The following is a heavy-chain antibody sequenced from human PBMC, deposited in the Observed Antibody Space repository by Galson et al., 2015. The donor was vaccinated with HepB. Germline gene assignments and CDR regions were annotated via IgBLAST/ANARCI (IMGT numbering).Heavy chain of an antibody. Sequence: SVKVSCKASGGTFGSYAISWVRQAPGQGLEWMGGIISIFGAAHYAQKFQGRVTITADGSTSTAYLEMSSLRSDDTAVYFCARGVGDTPILRGGYYFYGLDVWGQGTTVTVSS. V-gene: IGHV1-69*13. CDR1: GGTFGSYA. CDR2: IISIFGAA. J-gene: IGHJ6*02. D-gene: IGHD5-18*01. CDR3: ARGVGDTPILRGGYYFYGLDV.